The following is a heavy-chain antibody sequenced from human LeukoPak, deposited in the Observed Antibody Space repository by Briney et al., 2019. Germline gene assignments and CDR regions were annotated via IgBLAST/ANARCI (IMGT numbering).Heavy chain of an antibody. V-gene: IGHV4-59*01. CDR1: GGSISSYY. CDR2: IYYSGST. CDR3: ARLDSFPGAFDI. D-gene: IGHD2-21*01. Sequence: PSETLSLTCTVSGGSISSYYWSWIRQPPGKGLEWIGYIYYSGSTNYNPSLKSRVTISVDTSKNQFSLKLSSVTAADTAVYYCARLDSFPGAFDIWGQGTMVTVSS. J-gene: IGHJ3*02.